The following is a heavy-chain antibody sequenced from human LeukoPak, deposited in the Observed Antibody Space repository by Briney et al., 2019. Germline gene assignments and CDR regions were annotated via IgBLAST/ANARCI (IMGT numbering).Heavy chain of an antibody. CDR3: ARDGYCSSTSCYGHPGYYYYCGMDV. J-gene: IGHJ6*02. D-gene: IGHD2-2*03. Sequence: ASVKVSCKASGYTFTSYGISWVRQAPGQGLEWMGWISAYNGNTNYAQKLQGRVTMTTDTSTSTAYMELRSLRSDDTAVYYCARDGYCSSTSCYGHPGYYYYCGMDVWGQGSTVTVSS. V-gene: IGHV1-18*01. CDR1: GYTFTSYG. CDR2: ISAYNGNT.